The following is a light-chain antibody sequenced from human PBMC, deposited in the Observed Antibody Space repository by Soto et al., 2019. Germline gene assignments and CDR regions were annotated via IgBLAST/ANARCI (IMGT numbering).Light chain of an antibody. J-gene: IGLJ3*02. CDR2: DDN. V-gene: IGLV6-57*03. CDR3: ESYDTNTLV. Sequence: NFMLTQPHSVSESPGKTVTMSCTRSSGSIASNYVQWFQLRPGSAPTTVIYDDNQRPSGVPDRFSGSIYRSSNSAFLTISGLKTEDEADYFCESYDTNTLVFGGGTKLTVL. CDR1: SGSIASNY.